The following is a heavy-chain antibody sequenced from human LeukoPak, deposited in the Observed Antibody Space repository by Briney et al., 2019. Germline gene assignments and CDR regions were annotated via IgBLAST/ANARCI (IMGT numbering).Heavy chain of an antibody. Sequence: GGSLRLSCAASGFTFSSYAMHWVRQAPGKGLEWVVVISYDGSNKYYADSVKGRFTISRDNSKNTLYLQMNSLRAEDTAVYYCARGYYDSSGYYYFYYYGMDVWGQGTTVTVSS. D-gene: IGHD3-22*01. J-gene: IGHJ6*02. CDR2: ISYDGSNK. V-gene: IGHV3-30-3*01. CDR3: ARGYYDSSGYYYFYYYGMDV. CDR1: GFTFSSYA.